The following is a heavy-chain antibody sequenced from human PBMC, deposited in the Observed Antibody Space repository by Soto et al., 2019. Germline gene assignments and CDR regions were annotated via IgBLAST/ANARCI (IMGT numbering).Heavy chain of an antibody. CDR2: IYYDGSNK. D-gene: IGHD4-17*01. J-gene: IGHJ4*02. V-gene: IGHV3-33*01. Sequence: QVQLVESGGGVVQPGRSLRLSCAASGFAFSAYGMHWVRQAPGKGLEWVAMIYYDGSNKYYADSVKGRFTISRDNSKNTLYLQMSSLRAEDTALYYCARVGGTVTSDYWGQGTLVTASS. CDR3: ARVGGTVTSDY. CDR1: GFAFSAYG.